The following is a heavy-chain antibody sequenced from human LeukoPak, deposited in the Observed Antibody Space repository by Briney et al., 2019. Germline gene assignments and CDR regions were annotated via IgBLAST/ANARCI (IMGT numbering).Heavy chain of an antibody. CDR3: ARDPASYTYGFDY. D-gene: IGHD5-18*01. Sequence: ASVKVSCKASGYTFTGYYIHWVRQAPGQGLEWMGWIHLDSGDASYAQKFQGRVTLTKNTSISTAYMDLSSLRSNDTAVYYCARDPASYTYGFDYWGQGTLVAVSS. CDR1: GYTFTGYY. J-gene: IGHJ4*02. V-gene: IGHV1-2*02. CDR2: IHLDSGDA.